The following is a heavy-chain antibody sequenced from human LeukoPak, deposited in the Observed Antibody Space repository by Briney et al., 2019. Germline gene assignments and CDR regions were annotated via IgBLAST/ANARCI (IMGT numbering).Heavy chain of an antibody. J-gene: IGHJ4*02. D-gene: IGHD4-11*01. CDR2: ISGSGGST. Sequence: GGSLRLSCAASGFTFSSYAMSWVRQAPGKGLEWVSGISGSGGSTYYADSVKGRFTISRDNSKNTLYLQMNSLRAEDTAMYYCARGLPPVMKYYFDYWGQGTLVTVSS. V-gene: IGHV3-23*01. CDR3: ARGLPPVMKYYFDY. CDR1: GFTFSSYA.